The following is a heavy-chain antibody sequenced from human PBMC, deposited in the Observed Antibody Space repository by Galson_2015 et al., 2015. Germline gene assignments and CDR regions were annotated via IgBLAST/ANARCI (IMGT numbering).Heavy chain of an antibody. CDR1: GFTLSDYY. CDR2: IGGSGRII. Sequence: SLRLSCAASGFTLSDYYMSWIRQAPGKGLEWVSYIGGSGRIIYYADPVKGRFTISRDNAKNSLYLQMNSLRAEDTAVYHCAIAGRAWELLGWGQGTLVTVSS. V-gene: IGHV3-11*01. D-gene: IGHD1-26*01. CDR3: AIAGRAWELLG. J-gene: IGHJ4*02.